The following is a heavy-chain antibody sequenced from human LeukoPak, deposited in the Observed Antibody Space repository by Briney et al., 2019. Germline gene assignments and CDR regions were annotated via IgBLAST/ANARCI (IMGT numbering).Heavy chain of an antibody. CDR3: ARVGGSYYGIDY. J-gene: IGHJ4*02. D-gene: IGHD1-26*01. Sequence: GGSLRLSCAASGFTFSNYAMSWVRQAPGKGLEWVSAITGRGDTTYYADSVKGRFTISRDNSQNTLYLQMNSLRAEDTAVYYRARVGGSYYGIDYWGQGTLVTVSS. V-gene: IGHV3-23*01. CDR1: GFTFSNYA. CDR2: ITGRGDTT.